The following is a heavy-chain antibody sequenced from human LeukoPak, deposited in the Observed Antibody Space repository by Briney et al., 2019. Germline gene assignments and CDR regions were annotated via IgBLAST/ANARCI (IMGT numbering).Heavy chain of an antibody. V-gene: IGHV3-49*04. Sequence: PGGSLRLSCTAPGFTFGDYAMSWVRQAPGKGLEWVGFIRSKAYGGTTEYAASVKGRFTISRDDSKSIAYLQMNSLKTEDTAVYYCTSDPSGEQWLVQHYFDYWGQGTLVTVSS. D-gene: IGHD6-19*01. CDR3: TSDPSGEQWLVQHYFDY. CDR1: GFTFGDYA. J-gene: IGHJ4*02. CDR2: IRSKAYGGTT.